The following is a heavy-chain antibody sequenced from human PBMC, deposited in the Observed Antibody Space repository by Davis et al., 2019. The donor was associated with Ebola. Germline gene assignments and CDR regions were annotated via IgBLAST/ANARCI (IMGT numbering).Heavy chain of an antibody. V-gene: IGHV5-51*01. CDR1: GYSFTSYW. Sequence: GESLKIPCKGSGYSFTSYWIGWVRQMPGKGLEWMGIIYPGDSDTRYSPSFQGQVTISADKSISTAYLQWSSLKASDTAMYYCARGTRRYYYGMDVWGQGTTVTVSS. J-gene: IGHJ6*02. CDR3: ARGTRRYYYGMDV. CDR2: IYPGDSDT.